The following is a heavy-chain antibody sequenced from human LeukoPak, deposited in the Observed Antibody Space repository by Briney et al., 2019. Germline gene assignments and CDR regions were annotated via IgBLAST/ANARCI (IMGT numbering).Heavy chain of an antibody. Sequence: GGSLRLCCAATGFTTSSYWMNWVRQAPGKGLELLANIKHDASEISYADFVKGRFTISRDNAKSSQSLQMNSLGAQDTAVYYCTRGQVTSVTRLAAFDIWGQGTLVTVSS. V-gene: IGHV3-7*01. CDR3: TRGQVTSVTRLAAFDI. J-gene: IGHJ3*02. CDR1: GFTTSSYW. CDR2: IKHDASEI. D-gene: IGHD4-17*01.